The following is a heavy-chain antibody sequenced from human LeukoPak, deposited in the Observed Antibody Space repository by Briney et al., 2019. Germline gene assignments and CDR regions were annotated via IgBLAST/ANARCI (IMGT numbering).Heavy chain of an antibody. CDR3: ARSRVDILTGYDIDY. J-gene: IGHJ4*02. Sequence: GASVTVSCTASGYTFTSYGISWVRQAPGQGLEWMGWISAYNGNTNYAQELQGRVTMTTDTSTSTAYMELRSLRSDDTAVYYCARSRVDILTGYDIDYWGQGTLVTVS. CDR2: ISAYNGNT. CDR1: GYTFTSYG. V-gene: IGHV1-18*01. D-gene: IGHD3-9*01.